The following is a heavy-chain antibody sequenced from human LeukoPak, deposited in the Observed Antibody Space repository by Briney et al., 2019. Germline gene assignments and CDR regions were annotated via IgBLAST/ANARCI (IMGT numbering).Heavy chain of an antibody. D-gene: IGHD3-22*01. CDR1: GFNFDDYG. CDR2: TNWNGGST. V-gene: IGHV3-20*04. J-gene: IGHJ4*02. Sequence: GGSLRLSCAASGFNFDDYGMSWVRQAPGKGLEWVSGTNWNGGSTGYADSVKGRFTISRDNAKNSLYLQMNSLRAEDTAVYYCAKDYLGYYYDSSGYYDYWGQGTLVTVSS. CDR3: AKDYLGYYYDSSGYYDY.